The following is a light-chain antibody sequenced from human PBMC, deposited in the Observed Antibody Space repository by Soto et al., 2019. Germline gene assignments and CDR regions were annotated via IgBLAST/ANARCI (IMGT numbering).Light chain of an antibody. Sequence: EIVLTQSPGTLSLSPGERATLSCRASQSVSSSYFAWYQQKPGQAPRLLIYAASSRATGIPDRFSGSGSGTDFSLTISRLEPEDFAVYFCHQYALSLRTFGQGTKVEIK. CDR1: QSVSSSY. CDR3: HQYALSLRT. J-gene: IGKJ1*01. CDR2: AAS. V-gene: IGKV3-20*01.